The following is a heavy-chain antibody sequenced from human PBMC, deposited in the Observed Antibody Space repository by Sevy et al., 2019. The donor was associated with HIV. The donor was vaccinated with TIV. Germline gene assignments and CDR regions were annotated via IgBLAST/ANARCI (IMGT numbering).Heavy chain of an antibody. CDR1: GYTFTGYY. CDR3: ARGAYCTNGVCYSITFDY. J-gene: IGHJ4*02. D-gene: IGHD2-8*01. CDR2: INPNSGGT. V-gene: IGHV1-2*02. Sequence: ASVKVSCKASGYTFTGYYMHWVRQAPGQGLEWMGWINPNSGGTNYAQKFQGRVTMTRDTSIGTAYMELGRLRSDDTAVYYCARGAYCTNGVCYSITFDYWGQGTLVTVSS.